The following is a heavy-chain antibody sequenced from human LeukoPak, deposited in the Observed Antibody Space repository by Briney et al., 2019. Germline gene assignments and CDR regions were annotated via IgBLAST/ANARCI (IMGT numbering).Heavy chain of an antibody. V-gene: IGHV3-49*04. CDR2: IRSKGYGGTT. Sequence: GGSLRLSCTASGFTFGDYAMSWVRQAPGKGLEWVGFIRSKGYGGTTEYAASVKGRFTISRDDSKTIAYLQMNSLKTDDTAVYYCTRGAYYYDSSGYPRFDYWGQGTLVTVSS. CDR1: GFTFGDYA. D-gene: IGHD3-22*01. CDR3: TRGAYYYDSSGYPRFDY. J-gene: IGHJ4*02.